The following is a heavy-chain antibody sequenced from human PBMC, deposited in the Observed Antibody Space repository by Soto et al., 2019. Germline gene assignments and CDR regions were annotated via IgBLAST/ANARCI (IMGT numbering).Heavy chain of an antibody. CDR1: GYTFSRYC. CDR3: ARDRTVVAATIAYYYYYYGMDV. D-gene: IGHD2-15*01. V-gene: IGHV1-18*01. J-gene: IGHJ6*02. Sequence: GSVKVSRKGSGYTFSRYCISWVRQGPGQRVEWVGWISAYNGNTNYAQKLQGRVTMTTDTSTSTAYMELRSLRSDDTAVYYCARDRTVVAATIAYYYYYYGMDVWGQGTTVTVSS. CDR2: ISAYNGNT.